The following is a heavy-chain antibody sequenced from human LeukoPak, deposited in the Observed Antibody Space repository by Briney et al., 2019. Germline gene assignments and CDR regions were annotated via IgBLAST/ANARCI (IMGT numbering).Heavy chain of an antibody. V-gene: IGHV3-23*01. CDR2: ISGSGDNT. J-gene: IGHJ4*02. CDR3: AKRAIIDYGRHFDY. Sequence: GGSLRLSCAASGFTFRSYGMTWVRQAPGKGLEWVAEISGSGDNTYYADSVKGRFTISRDNSKNTLYLQMNSLSAEDTAVYMCAKRAIIDYGRHFDYWGQGTLVSVSS. CDR1: GFTFRSYG. D-gene: IGHD4-17*01.